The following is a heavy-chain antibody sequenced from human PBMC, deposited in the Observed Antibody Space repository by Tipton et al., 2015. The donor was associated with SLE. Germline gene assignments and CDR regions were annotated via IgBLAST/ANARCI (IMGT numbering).Heavy chain of an antibody. CDR1: GFTFSIYP. CDR2: ISYDGSNK. J-gene: IGHJ4*02. V-gene: IGHV3-30*04. CDR3: ARDVVGVTEGLDY. D-gene: IGHD1-26*01. Sequence: SLRLSCAASGFTFSIYPMHWVRQAPGKGLEWVAVISYDGSNKYYADSMKGRFTISRDNSKNTLYLQMNSLRTEDTAVYYCARDVVGVTEGLDYWGQGTLVTVSS.